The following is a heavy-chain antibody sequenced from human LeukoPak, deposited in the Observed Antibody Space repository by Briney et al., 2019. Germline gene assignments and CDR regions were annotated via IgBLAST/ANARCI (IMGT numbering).Heavy chain of an antibody. V-gene: IGHV4-34*01. J-gene: IGHJ4*02. D-gene: IGHD1-26*01. CDR3: ARGGGSYYY. CDR2: INPSGST. CDR1: GGSFSGYY. Sequence: SETLSLTCAVYGGSFSGYYWSWIRQPPGKGLEWIGEINPSGSTNYNPSLKSRVTISVDTSKNQFSLKLSSVTAADTAVYYCARGGGSYYYWGQGTLVTVSS.